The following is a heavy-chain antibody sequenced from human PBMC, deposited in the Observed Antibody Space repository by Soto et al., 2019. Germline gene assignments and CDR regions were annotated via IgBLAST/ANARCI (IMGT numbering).Heavy chain of an antibody. V-gene: IGHV4-34*01. CDR1: GGSVNGYY. Sequence: SETLSLTCAVYGGSVNGYYWNWIRQPPGKGLEWIGEINHTRGTHYNPSLKSRVTMSVDTSKNQFSLLLSSVTAADTAIYYCATRITVFGLLIPPFDPWGQGTQVTVSS. CDR3: ATRITVFGLLIPPFDP. D-gene: IGHD3-3*01. J-gene: IGHJ5*02. CDR2: INHTRGT.